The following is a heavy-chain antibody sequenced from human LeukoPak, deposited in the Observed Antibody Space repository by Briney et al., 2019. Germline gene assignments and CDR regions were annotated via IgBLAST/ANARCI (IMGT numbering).Heavy chain of an antibody. D-gene: IGHD3-10*01. CDR3: ASPRTYYYGSGSPTHYYYYMDV. Sequence: GASVKVSCKASGYTFTSYYMHWVRQAPGQGLEWMGIINPSGGSTSYAQKFQGRVTMTRDTSISTAYMELSSLRSEDTAVYYCASPRTYYYGSGSPTHYYYYMDVWGKGTTVTVSS. CDR1: GYTFTSYY. V-gene: IGHV1-46*01. CDR2: INPSGGST. J-gene: IGHJ6*03.